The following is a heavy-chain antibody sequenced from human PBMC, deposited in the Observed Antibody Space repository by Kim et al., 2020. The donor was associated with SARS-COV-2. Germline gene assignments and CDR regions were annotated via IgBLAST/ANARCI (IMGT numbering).Heavy chain of an antibody. V-gene: IGHV3-20*04. Sequence: GGSLRLSCAASGFIFDDFAMTWVRQVPGKGLEWVSDIIWTGGATDYADSVRGRFTISRDNDKNSLFLQMNNLRAEDTALYFCARGPSPGTNTYFDYWGPGTLVTVSS. J-gene: IGHJ4*02. CDR2: IIWTGGAT. D-gene: IGHD2-8*01. CDR1: GFIFDDFA. CDR3: ARGPSPGTNTYFDY.